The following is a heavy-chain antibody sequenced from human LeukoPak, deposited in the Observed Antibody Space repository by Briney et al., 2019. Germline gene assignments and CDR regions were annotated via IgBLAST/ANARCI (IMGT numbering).Heavy chain of an antibody. V-gene: IGHV4-30-4*08. CDR2: IYYSAST. J-gene: IGHJ4*02. D-gene: IGHD6-6*01. CDR3: ASPPGGSSYDGYFDY. Sequence: SETLSLTCSVSGGSISSGDYYWSWIRQPPGKGLEWIGYIYYSASTYYNPSLKSRVTISVDTSKNQFSLKLSSVTAADTAVYYCASPPGGSSYDGYFDYWGQGTLVTVYS. CDR1: GGSISSGDYY.